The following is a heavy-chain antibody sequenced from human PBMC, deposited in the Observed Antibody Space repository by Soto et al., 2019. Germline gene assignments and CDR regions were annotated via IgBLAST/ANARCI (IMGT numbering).Heavy chain of an antibody. V-gene: IGHV4-59*08. CDR1: GGSISSYY. J-gene: IGHJ4*02. Sequence: SETPSLTCTVSGGSISSYYWSWIRQPPGKGLEWIGYIYYSGSTNYNPSLKSRVTISVDTSKNQFSLKLSSVTAADTAVYYCARRYGGTFDYWGQGTLVTVSS. CDR3: ARRYGGTFDY. CDR2: IYYSGST. D-gene: IGHD2-15*01.